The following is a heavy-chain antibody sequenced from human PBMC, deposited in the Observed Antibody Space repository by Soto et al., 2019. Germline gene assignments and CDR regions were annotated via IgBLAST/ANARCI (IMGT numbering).Heavy chain of an antibody. V-gene: IGHV3-64*01. CDR2: ISGNGGST. J-gene: IGHJ4*02. D-gene: IGHD3-10*01. CDR3: ARRGYGLDLDY. Sequence: EVQLVESGGGLVQPGGSPRLSCAASGFTFSSYAMQWVRQAPGKGLEYVSVISGNGGSTYYANSVKGRFTISRDNSENTLYLQMGSRRAEDMAVYYCARRGYGLDLDYWGQGTPVTVSS. CDR1: GFTFSSYA.